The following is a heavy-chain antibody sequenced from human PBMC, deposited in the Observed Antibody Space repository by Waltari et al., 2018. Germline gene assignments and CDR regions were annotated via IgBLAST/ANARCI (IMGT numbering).Heavy chain of an antibody. J-gene: IGHJ6*02. CDR3: ARDRTRVGGMDV. V-gene: IGHV3-53*01. CDR2: IYTGGTT. Sequence: EVQLVESGGGLIQPGGSLRLSCAASGFTVSSTYRPWVRQAPGKGLEWVSIIYTGGTTYYADSVKGRFAISTDNSKNTLYLQMNSLRVEDTAVYYCARDRTRVGGMDVWGQGTTVTVSS. CDR1: GFTVSSTY. D-gene: IGHD4-17*01.